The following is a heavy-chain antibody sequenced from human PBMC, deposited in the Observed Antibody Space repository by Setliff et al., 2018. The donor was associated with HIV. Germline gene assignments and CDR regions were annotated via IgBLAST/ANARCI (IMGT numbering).Heavy chain of an antibody. V-gene: IGHV3-7*01. CDR3: ARVLRATVTTLDY. Sequence: GGSLRLSCAASGFIFSDYYMSWVRQAPGKGLEWVANIKQDGSDKDYVDSVKGRFMISRDNAKNSLYLQMNSLRADDTAVYYYARVLRATVTTLDYWGQGTLVTVSS. D-gene: IGHD4-17*01. J-gene: IGHJ4*02. CDR2: IKQDGSDK. CDR1: GFIFSDYY.